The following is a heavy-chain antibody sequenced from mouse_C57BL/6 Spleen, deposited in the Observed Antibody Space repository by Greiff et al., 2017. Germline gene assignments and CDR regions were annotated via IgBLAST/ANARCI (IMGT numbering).Heavy chain of an antibody. CDR2: ISNGGGST. D-gene: IGHD2-1*01. V-gene: IGHV5-12*01. CDR1: GFTFSDYY. J-gene: IGHJ1*03. CDR3: ARHPYRNHWYFDV. Sequence: EVMLVESGGGLVQPGGSLKLSCAASGFTFSDYYMHWVRQTPEKGLEWVAYISNGGGSTYYPDTVKGRFTISRDNANNTLYLQMSRLKSEDTAMYYCARHPYRNHWYFDVWGTGTPVTVSS.